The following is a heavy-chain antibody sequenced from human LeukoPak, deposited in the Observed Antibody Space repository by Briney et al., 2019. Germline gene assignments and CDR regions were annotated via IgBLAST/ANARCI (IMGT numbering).Heavy chain of an antibody. Sequence: PGGSLRLSCAASGFTFSDYYMSWIRRAPGKGLEWVSYISSSGSSIYYADSVKGRFTISRDNAKNSLYLQMNSLRAEDTAVYYCARGSSWNYNLDYWGQGTLVTVSS. CDR1: GFTFSDYY. J-gene: IGHJ4*02. D-gene: IGHD1-7*01. CDR2: ISSSGSSI. CDR3: ARGSSWNYNLDY. V-gene: IGHV3-11*04.